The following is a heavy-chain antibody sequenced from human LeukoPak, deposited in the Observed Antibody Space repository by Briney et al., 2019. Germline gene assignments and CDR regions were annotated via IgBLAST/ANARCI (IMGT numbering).Heavy chain of an antibody. D-gene: IGHD5-18*01. Sequence: SETLSLTCAVSGDSISSSNWWSWVRQSPGKGLEWIGEITYRRSADYNPSLKSRASITIDASQRQISLKLTSVTAADTAVYYCARRRQLYEHDPWGQGTLVTVSS. CDR1: GDSISSSNW. V-gene: IGHV4-4*02. CDR3: ARRRQLYEHDP. J-gene: IGHJ5*02. CDR2: ITYRRSA.